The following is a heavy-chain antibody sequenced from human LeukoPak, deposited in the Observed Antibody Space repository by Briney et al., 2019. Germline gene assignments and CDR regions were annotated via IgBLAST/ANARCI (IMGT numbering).Heavy chain of an antibody. V-gene: IGHV3-23*01. J-gene: IGHJ5*02. CDR1: PVPLSGPV. D-gene: IGHD2-15*01. CDR3: AKHREDMSGRNWFDP. Sequence: GGSLRLSCVVSPVPLSGPVITGLRQAPGKGLEWVSSISSGGDTTYYADSVKGRFTVSRDNSKNTLYLQMNSLRVEDTIIYYCAKHREDMSGRNWFDPWGQGTLVTVSS. CDR2: ISSGGDTT.